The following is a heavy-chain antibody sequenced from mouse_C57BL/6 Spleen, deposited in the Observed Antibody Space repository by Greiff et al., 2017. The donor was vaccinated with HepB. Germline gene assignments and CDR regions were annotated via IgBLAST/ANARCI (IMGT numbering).Heavy chain of an antibody. CDR2: IDPEDGAT. V-gene: IGHV14-2*01. CDR3: AREGGTGYYFDY. Sequence: VQLQQSGAELVKPGASVKLSCTASGFNIHDYDMHWVKQRTEQGLEWIGRIDPEDGATKYAPKFQGKATITADTSSNTAYLQLSSLTSEDTAVYYCAREGGTGYYFDYWGQGTPLTVSS. CDR1: GFNIHDYD. D-gene: IGHD4-1*01. J-gene: IGHJ2*01.